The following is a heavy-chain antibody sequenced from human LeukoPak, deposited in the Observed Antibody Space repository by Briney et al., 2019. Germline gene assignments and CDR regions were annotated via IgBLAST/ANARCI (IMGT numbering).Heavy chain of an antibody. D-gene: IGHD4-23*01. J-gene: IGHJ4*02. V-gene: IGHV4-59*01. CDR2: IYYSGST. CDR1: GGSISSYY. Sequence: SETLSLTCTVSGGSISSYYWSWIRQPPGKGLEWIGYIYYSGSTNYNPSLKSRVTTSVDTSKNQFSLKLSSVTAADTAVYYCARDSFGGFFDYWGQGTLVTVSS. CDR3: ARDSFGGFFDY.